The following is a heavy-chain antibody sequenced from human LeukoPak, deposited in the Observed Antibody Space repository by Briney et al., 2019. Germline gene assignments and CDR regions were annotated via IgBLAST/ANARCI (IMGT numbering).Heavy chain of an antibody. J-gene: IGHJ4*02. D-gene: IGHD1-26*01. Sequence: GSLRLSCAVSGFTFATYAMHWVRQAPGKGLEYVSLIFGDGETTHYADSVKGRFTISRDNSKNSLYLQMNNLKTDDTAFYYCAQDWWGSYLSWGRGTLVTVSS. CDR3: AQDWWGSYLS. CDR2: IFGDGETT. CDR1: GFTFATYA. V-gene: IGHV3-43*02.